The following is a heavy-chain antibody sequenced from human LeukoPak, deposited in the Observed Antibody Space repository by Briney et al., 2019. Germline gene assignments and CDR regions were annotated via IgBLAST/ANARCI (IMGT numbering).Heavy chain of an antibody. CDR3: ASEGIKPLTYYDFWSGYYTGLFAFDI. CDR1: GFTFSSYW. CDR2: INSDGSST. J-gene: IGHJ3*02. Sequence: PGGSLRLSCAASGFTFSSYWMHWVRQAPGKGLVWVSRINSDGSSTSYADSVKGRFTISRDNAKNTLYLQMNSLRAEDTAVYYCASEGIKPLTYYDFWSGYYTGLFAFDIWGQGTMVTASS. D-gene: IGHD3-3*01. V-gene: IGHV3-74*01.